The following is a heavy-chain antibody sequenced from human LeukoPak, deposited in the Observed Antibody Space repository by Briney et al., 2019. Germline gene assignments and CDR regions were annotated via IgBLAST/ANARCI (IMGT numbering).Heavy chain of an antibody. CDR3: ARVKEWELLVDY. CDR2: IYYSGST. Sequence: SETLSPTCTVSGGSISSGDYYWSWIRQPPGKGLEWIGYIYYSGSTYYNPSLKSRVTISVDTSKNQFSLKLSSVTAADTAVYYCARVKEWELLVDYWGQGTLVTVSS. D-gene: IGHD1-26*01. CDR1: GGSISSGDYY. V-gene: IGHV4-30-4*08. J-gene: IGHJ4*02.